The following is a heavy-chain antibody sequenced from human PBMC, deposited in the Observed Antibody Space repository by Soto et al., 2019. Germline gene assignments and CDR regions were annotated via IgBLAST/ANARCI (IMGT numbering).Heavy chain of an antibody. CDR1: GFTFNNYA. J-gene: IGHJ4*02. CDR3: AKDLMRFGL. D-gene: IGHD3-10*01. V-gene: IGHV3-23*01. Sequence: PGGSLRLSCAASGFTFNNYAMNWVRQAPGKGLEWVSGISGSGGSTYYADSVKGRFTISRDISNNTLYLQMNSLRADDTAVYYCAKDLMRFGLWGQGTLVTVSS. CDR2: ISGSGGST.